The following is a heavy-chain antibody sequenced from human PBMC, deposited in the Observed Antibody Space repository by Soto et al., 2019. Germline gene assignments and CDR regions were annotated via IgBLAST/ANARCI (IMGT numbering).Heavy chain of an antibody. CDR3: TRRGIAAAGTIGGPGSYYYYYGMDV. Sequence: GGSLRLSCAASGFTFSGSAMHWVRQASGKGLEWVGRIRSKANSYATAYAASVKGRFTISRDDSKNTAYLQMNSLKTEDTAVYYCTRRGIAAAGTIGGPGSYYYYYGMDVWGQGTTVTVSS. CDR1: GFTFSGSA. D-gene: IGHD6-13*01. CDR2: IRSKANSYAT. V-gene: IGHV3-73*01. J-gene: IGHJ6*02.